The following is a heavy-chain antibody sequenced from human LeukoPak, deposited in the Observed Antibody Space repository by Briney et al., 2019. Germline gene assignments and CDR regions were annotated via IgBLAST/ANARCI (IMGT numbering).Heavy chain of an antibody. CDR3: AKIIVVVPAATDFFDY. CDR2: IRYDGSNK. D-gene: IGHD2-2*01. CDR1: GFTFSSYG. J-gene: IGHJ4*02. Sequence: PGGSLRLSCAASGFTFSSYGMHWVCQAPGKGLEWVAFIRYDGSNKYYADSVRGRFTISRDNSKNTLYLQMNSLRAEDTAVYYCAKIIVVVPAATDFFDYWGQGTLVTVSS. V-gene: IGHV3-30*02.